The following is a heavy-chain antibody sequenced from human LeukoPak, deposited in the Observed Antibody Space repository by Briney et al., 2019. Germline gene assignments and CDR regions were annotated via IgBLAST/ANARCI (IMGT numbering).Heavy chain of an antibody. J-gene: IGHJ4*02. D-gene: IGHD3-10*01. Sequence: VASVKVSFKVSGYTLTELSMHWVRQAPGKGLEWMGGFDPEDGETIYAQKFQGGVTMTEDTSTDTAYMELSSLRSEDTAVYYCATDTSITMVRGVIITSLRYWGQGTLVTVSS. CDR3: ATDTSITMVRGVIITSLRY. V-gene: IGHV1-24*01. CDR1: GYTLTELS. CDR2: FDPEDGET.